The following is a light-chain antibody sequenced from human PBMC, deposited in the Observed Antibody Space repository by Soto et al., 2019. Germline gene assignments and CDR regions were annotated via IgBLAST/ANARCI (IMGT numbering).Light chain of an antibody. Sequence: DIPMTQSPYSLSASVGDRVTIACRASETVSTYVNWYQQKPGRAPKLLIYGASNLQSGVPSRFSGSGSATDFTLTITSLQPEDFATYYCQQSYSTTCTFGPGTKVDIK. CDR2: GAS. CDR3: QQSYSTTCT. CDR1: ETVSTY. J-gene: IGKJ3*01. V-gene: IGKV1-39*01.